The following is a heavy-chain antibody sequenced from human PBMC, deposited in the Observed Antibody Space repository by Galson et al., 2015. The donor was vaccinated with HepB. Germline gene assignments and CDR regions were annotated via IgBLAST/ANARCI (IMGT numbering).Heavy chain of an antibody. CDR3: ARVPPGKDYYYYYMDV. CDR2: IIPIFGTA. CDR1: GYTFTSYG. D-gene: IGHD3-10*01. Sequence: SVKVSCKASGYTFTSYGISWVRQAPGQGLEWMGWIIPIFGTADYAQKFQGRVTITADESTSTAYMELSSLRSEDTAVYYCARVPPGKDYYYYYMDVWGKGTTVTVSS. J-gene: IGHJ6*03. V-gene: IGHV1-69*13.